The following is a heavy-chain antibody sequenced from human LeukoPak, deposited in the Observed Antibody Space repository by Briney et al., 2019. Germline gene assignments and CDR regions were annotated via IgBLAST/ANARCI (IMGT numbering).Heavy chain of an antibody. Sequence: PGGSLRLFCAASGVIDDFSMHWVRQAPGKGLEWVSGITWNGGTIDYADSVKGRFTISRDNAKNSLYLQMNSLRAEDTALYYCATRYASGPIADYWGQGTLVTVSS. CDR1: GVIDDFS. D-gene: IGHD3-10*01. CDR3: ATRYASGPIADY. CDR2: ITWNGGTI. V-gene: IGHV3-9*01. J-gene: IGHJ4*02.